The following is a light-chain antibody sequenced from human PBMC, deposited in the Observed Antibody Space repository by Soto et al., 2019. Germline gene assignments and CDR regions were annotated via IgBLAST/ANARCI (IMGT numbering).Light chain of an antibody. J-gene: IGLJ1*01. CDR1: SSNIGSNY. CDR2: RNN. Sequence: SALPQPPSASGTPGQMVTISCSGSSSNIGSNYVYWYQQLPGTAPKLLIYRNNQRPSGVPDRFSGSKSGTSASLAISGLRSEDEADYYCAAWDDSLSGCYVFGTGTKVTVL. V-gene: IGLV1-47*01. CDR3: AAWDDSLSGCYV.